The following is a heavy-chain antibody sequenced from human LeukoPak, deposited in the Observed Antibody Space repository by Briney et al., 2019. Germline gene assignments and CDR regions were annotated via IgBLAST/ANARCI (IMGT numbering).Heavy chain of an antibody. Sequence: GGTLSLSCAASGFPFSNFGMHWVRQAPGKGLEGVAFIAYDGNNKYYADSVKGRFTISRDNSKNTLYLQMSSLRAEDTAVYYCAKVLTSTYSVFDYWGQGTLATVSS. J-gene: IGHJ4*02. CDR2: IAYDGNNK. CDR3: AKVLTSTYSVFDY. V-gene: IGHV3-30*02. D-gene: IGHD2-15*01. CDR1: GFPFSNFG.